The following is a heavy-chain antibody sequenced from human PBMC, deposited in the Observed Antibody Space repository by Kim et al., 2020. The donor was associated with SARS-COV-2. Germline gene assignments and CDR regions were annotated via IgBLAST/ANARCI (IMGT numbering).Heavy chain of an antibody. CDR3: ARYTEYSSPRPDHFDY. J-gene: IGHJ4*02. V-gene: IGHV3-23*01. D-gene: IGHD6-6*01. Sequence: DHVKGRFNITRANSKNTLYLQMNGPRAEDTAVYYCARYTEYSSPRPDHFDYWGQGTLVTVSS.